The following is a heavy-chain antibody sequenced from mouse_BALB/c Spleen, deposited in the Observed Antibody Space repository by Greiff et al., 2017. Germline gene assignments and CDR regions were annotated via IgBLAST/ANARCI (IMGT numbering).Heavy chain of an antibody. CDR3: ARVVDYYGSRSAMDY. Sequence: VQLVESGPGLVAPSQSLSITCTVSGFSLTSYGVHWVRQPPGKGLEWLGVIWAGGSTNYNSALMSRLSISKDNSKSQVFLKMNSLQTDDTAMYYCARVVDYYGSRSAMDYWGQGTSVTVSS. V-gene: IGHV2-9*02. D-gene: IGHD1-1*01. CDR1: GFSLTSYG. CDR2: IWAGGST. J-gene: IGHJ4*01.